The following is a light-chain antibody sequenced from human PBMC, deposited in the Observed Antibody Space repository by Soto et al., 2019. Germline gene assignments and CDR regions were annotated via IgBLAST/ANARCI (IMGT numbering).Light chain of an antibody. CDR2: EVN. Sequence: QSALTQPASISGSPGQTITISCTGSDSDIGAYNYVSWYQHHPGKAPKLIIFEVNNQPSGVSHRFSGSKSANTASLTISGLRADDEADYYCASYTTSHTRVFGGGTKLTVL. CDR3: ASYTTSHTRV. J-gene: IGLJ3*02. CDR1: DSDIGAYNY. V-gene: IGLV2-14*01.